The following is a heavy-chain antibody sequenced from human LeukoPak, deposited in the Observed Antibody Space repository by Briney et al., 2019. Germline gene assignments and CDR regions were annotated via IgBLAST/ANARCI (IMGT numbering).Heavy chain of an antibody. V-gene: IGHV4-4*07. CDR2: IYTSGST. D-gene: IGHD3-10*01. CDR3: ARRPSLTMVRGVIPFDY. CDR1: GGSISSYY. J-gene: IGHJ4*02. Sequence: PSETLSLTCTVSGGSISSYYWSWIRQPAGKGLEWIGRIYTSGSTNYNPSLKSRVTMSVDTSKNQFSLKLSSVTAADTAVYYCARRPSLTMVRGVIPFDYWGQGTLVTVSS.